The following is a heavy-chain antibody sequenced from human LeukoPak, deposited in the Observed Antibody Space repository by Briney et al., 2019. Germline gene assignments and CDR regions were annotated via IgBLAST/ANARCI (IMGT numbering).Heavy chain of an antibody. D-gene: IGHD5-12*01. V-gene: IGHV1-8*01. CDR3: ASFGYALRLEGYYYYGMDV. J-gene: IGHJ6*02. Sequence: ASVKVSCKASGYTFTSYDINWVRQATGQGLEWMGWMNPNSGNTGYAQKFQGRVTMTRNTSISTAYMELSSLRSEDTAVYYCASFGYALRLEGYYYYGMDVWGQGTTVTVSS. CDR1: GYTFTSYD. CDR2: MNPNSGNT.